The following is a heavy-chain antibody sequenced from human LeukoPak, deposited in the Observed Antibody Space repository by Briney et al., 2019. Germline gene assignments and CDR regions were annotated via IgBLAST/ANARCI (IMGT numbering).Heavy chain of an antibody. CDR1: GGSISSGSYY. CDR3: ARGRVAAAGIRY. CDR2: IYTSGST. Sequence: PSQTLSLTCTVSGGSISSGSYYWSWIRQPAGKGLEWIGRIYTSGSTNYNPSLKSRVTISVDTSKNQFSLKLSSVTAADTAVYYCARGRVAAAGIRYWGQGTLVTVSS. D-gene: IGHD6-13*01. J-gene: IGHJ4*02. V-gene: IGHV4-61*02.